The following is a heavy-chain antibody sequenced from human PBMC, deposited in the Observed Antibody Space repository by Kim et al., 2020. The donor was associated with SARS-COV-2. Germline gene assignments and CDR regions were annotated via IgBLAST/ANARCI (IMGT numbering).Heavy chain of an antibody. CDR2: INHSGST. Sequence: SETLSLTCAVYGGSFSGYYWSWIRQPPGKGLEWIGEINHSGSTNYNPSLKSRVTISVDTSKNQFSLKLSSVTAADTAVYYCARGAGPRYQLLSRRYYYYYMDVWGKGTTVTVSS. J-gene: IGHJ6*03. V-gene: IGHV4-34*01. D-gene: IGHD2-2*01. CDR1: GGSFSGYY. CDR3: ARGAGPRYQLLSRRYYYYYMDV.